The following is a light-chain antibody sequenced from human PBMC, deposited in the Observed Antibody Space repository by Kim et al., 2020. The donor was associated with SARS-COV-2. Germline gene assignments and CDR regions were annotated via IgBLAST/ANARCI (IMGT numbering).Light chain of an antibody. J-gene: IGLJ3*02. Sequence: QSVLTQPPSASGTPGQRVTIFCSGSSSNIGRNYVYWYQQLPGTAPKMLMYRNSQRPSGVPDRFSGSKSGSSASLAISGLRSEDEADYYCATWDDRLSGWVFGGGTQLTVL. CDR1: SSNIGRNY. CDR3: ATWDDRLSGWV. CDR2: RNS. V-gene: IGLV1-47*01.